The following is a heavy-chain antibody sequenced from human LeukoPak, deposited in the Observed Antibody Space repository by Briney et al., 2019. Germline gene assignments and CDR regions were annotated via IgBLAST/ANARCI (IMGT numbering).Heavy chain of an antibody. D-gene: IGHD6-13*01. Sequence: SQTLSLTCTVSGGSISSGDYYWSWIRQPPGKGLEWIGYIYYSGRTNYDPSLKSRVTISVDTSKNQFSLKLSSVTAADTAVYYCARSSPIAGDDYWGQGALVTVSS. CDR3: ARSSPIAGDDY. V-gene: IGHV4-30-4*01. CDR2: IYYSGRT. CDR1: GGSISSGDYY. J-gene: IGHJ4*02.